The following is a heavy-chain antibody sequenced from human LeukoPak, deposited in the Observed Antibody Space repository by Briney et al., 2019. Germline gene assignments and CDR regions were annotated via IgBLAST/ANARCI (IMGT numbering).Heavy chain of an antibody. CDR3: ASVNVPATPY. Sequence: PGGSLRLSCAASGFTVSSNYMSWVRQAPGKGLEWVSVIYSGGSTYYADSVKGRFTISRDNAKSTLYLQMNSLRAEDTAVYYCASVNVPATPYWGQGTLVTVSS. J-gene: IGHJ4*02. D-gene: IGHD2-15*01. CDR2: IYSGGST. CDR1: GFTVSSNY. V-gene: IGHV3-53*01.